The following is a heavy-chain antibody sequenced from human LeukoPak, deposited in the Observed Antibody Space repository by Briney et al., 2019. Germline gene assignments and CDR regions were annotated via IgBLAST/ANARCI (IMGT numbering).Heavy chain of an antibody. V-gene: IGHV3-21*01. J-gene: IGHJ4*02. D-gene: IGHD3-3*02. Sequence: GGSLRLSCAGSGFTFSSYSMNWVRQAPGKGLEWVSSISSGSTYIYYADSVKGRFTISRDNAKNTLYLQMNSLRAEDTAVYYCAADFSQSPTPDYWGQGSLVTVS. CDR2: ISSGSTYI. CDR1: GFTFSSYS. CDR3: AADFSQSPTPDY.